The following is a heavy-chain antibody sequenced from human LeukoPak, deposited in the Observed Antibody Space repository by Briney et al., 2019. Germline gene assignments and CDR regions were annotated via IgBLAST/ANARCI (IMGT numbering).Heavy chain of an antibody. V-gene: IGHV3-7*01. CDR2: IKQDASEK. D-gene: IGHD6-19*01. Sequence: SAGSLRLSCAASRFTFSSYWMSWVRQAPGKGLEWVANIKQDASEKYYVESVKGRFTISRDNAKNSLDLQMNSLRAEDTAVYYCARGGGWYATFTCFDYWGQGSLVTLSS. J-gene: IGHJ4*02. CDR1: RFTFSSYW. CDR3: ARGGGWYATFTCFDY.